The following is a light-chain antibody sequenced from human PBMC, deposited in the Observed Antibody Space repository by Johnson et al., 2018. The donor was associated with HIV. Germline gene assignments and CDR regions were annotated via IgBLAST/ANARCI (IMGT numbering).Light chain of an antibody. V-gene: IGLV1-51*02. CDR2: ETN. J-gene: IGLJ1*01. Sequence: QSVLTQPPSVSAAPGQKVTISCSGSSSNIGNNYVSWYQQLPGTAPKLLIYETNKRPSGIPDRFSGSKSGTSATLDITGLQTGDEADYYCGTWDSSLSAGGNVFGTGTKVTVL. CDR3: GTWDSSLSAGGNV. CDR1: SSNIGNNY.